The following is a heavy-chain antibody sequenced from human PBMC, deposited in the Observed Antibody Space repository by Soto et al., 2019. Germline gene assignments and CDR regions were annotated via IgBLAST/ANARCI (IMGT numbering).Heavy chain of an antibody. D-gene: IGHD2-15*01. CDR3: ARTRLGYCSGGSCYQSDEYYYYGMDV. CDR2: IDPRDSST. Sequence: GESLKISCKGSGYSFTSYWITWVRQMPGKGLEWMGRIDPRDSSTDYSPSFQGHVTISADKSISTAYLQWSSLKASDTAMYYCARTRLGYCSGGSCYQSDEYYYYGMDVWGQGTTVTVSS. J-gene: IGHJ6*02. CDR1: GYSFTSYW. V-gene: IGHV5-10-1*01.